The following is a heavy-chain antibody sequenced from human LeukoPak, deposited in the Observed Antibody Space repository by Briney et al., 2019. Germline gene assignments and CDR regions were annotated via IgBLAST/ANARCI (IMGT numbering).Heavy chain of an antibody. V-gene: IGHV4-4*07. D-gene: IGHD6-13*01. CDR2: IYTSDST. CDR1: GTFISGYY. Sequence: PSETLSLTCSISGTFISGYYWNWIRHPAGKGLEWIGRIYTSDSTYFNPSLKSRVTMSLDTSKNQFSLKLRSVTAADTAVYFCAGARAAAGTPFDNWGQGTLVTVSS. CDR3: AGARAAAGTPFDN. J-gene: IGHJ4*02.